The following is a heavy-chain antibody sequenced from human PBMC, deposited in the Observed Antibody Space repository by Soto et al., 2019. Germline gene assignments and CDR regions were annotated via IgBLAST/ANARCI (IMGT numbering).Heavy chain of an antibody. CDR2: ISYDGSNK. CDR3: ARDGPQSIIEQHPDHGKYYYYGMDV. CDR1: GFTFSSYA. J-gene: IGHJ6*02. D-gene: IGHD6-13*01. Sequence: GGSLRLSCAASGFTFSSYAMHWVRQAPGKGLEWVAVISYDGSNKYYADSVKGRFTISRDNSKNTLYLQMNSLRAEDTAVYYCARDGPQSIIEQHPDHGKYYYYGMDVWGQGTTVTVSS. V-gene: IGHV3-30-3*01.